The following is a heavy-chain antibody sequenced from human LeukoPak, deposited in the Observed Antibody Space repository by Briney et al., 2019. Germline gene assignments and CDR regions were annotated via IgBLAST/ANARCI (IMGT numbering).Heavy chain of an antibody. Sequence: PGGSLILSCAAPGLPFSSHGMHSVRQAPAKGLEREAAISYDGSNNYYAESVKGRFTISRENSKITLYLQMNSLRAEDMAVYYCAKERRRTMDYWGQGNLVSVFS. CDR2: ISYDGSNN. CDR3: AKERRRTMDY. J-gene: IGHJ4*02. CDR1: GLPFSSHG. D-gene: IGHD3-10*01. V-gene: IGHV3-30*18.